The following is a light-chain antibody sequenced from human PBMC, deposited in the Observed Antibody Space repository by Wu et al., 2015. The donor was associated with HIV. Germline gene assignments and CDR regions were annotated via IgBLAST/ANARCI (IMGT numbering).Light chain of an antibody. Sequence: DIVMTQSPATLSVSPGERATLSCRASQSVTTNLAWYQQKPGQAPRLLIFDASTRATGIPARFSGSGSETEFTLTISSLQSEDFAVYYCQQYNNWPWTFGQGTKVEIK. V-gene: IGKV3-15*01. CDR1: QSVTTN. J-gene: IGKJ1*01. CDR2: DAS. CDR3: QQYNNWPWT.